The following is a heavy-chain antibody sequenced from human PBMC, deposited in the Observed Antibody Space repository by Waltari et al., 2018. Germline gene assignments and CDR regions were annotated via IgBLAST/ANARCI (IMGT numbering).Heavy chain of an antibody. CDR3: ARSLHIFRAAAGMFDY. J-gene: IGHJ4*02. V-gene: IGHV4-39*01. CDR1: DGSISSGNYY. CDR2: IYYSGCT. Sequence: QLQLQESGPGLVKPSETLSLTCTVSDGSISSGNYYWGWIRQSPGKWLEWIGSIYYSGCTSYNPSLKSRVTIALDTPKHQFSLKLSSVTAADTAVYYCARSLHIFRAAAGMFDYWGQGSLVIVSS. D-gene: IGHD6-13*01.